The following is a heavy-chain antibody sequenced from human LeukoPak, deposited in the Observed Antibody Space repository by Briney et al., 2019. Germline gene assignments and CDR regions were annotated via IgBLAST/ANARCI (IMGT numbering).Heavy chain of an antibody. D-gene: IGHD3-9*01. CDR2: INPNSGGT. J-gene: IGHJ3*02. V-gene: IGHV1-2*02. CDR1: GYTFTGYY. Sequence: ASVKVSCKASGYTFTGYYIHWVRQAPGQGLEWMGWINPNSGGTNYAQKFQGRVTMARDTSISTAYMELSRLRSDDTAVYYCARVGRHYDILTGYRRDDAFDIWGQGTMVTVSS. CDR3: ARVGRHYDILTGYRRDDAFDI.